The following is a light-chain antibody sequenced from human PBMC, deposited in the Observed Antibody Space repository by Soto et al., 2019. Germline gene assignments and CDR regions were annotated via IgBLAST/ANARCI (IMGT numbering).Light chain of an antibody. Sequence: QSVLTQPASVSGSPGQSITISCIGTNSDVGGHNYVSWYQQYPGKAPKLMISEVSDRPSGISNRFSGSTSGNTASLTISWLQAEDEADYYCSSYTSSNTWVFGGGTQLTVL. CDR3: SSYTSSNTWV. CDR2: EVS. J-gene: IGLJ3*02. CDR1: NSDVGGHNY. V-gene: IGLV2-14*01.